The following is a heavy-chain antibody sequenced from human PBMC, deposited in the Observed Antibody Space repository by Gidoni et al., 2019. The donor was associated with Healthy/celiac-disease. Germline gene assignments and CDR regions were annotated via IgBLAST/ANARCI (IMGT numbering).Heavy chain of an antibody. D-gene: IGHD4-17*01. CDR1: GFTFSSYE. V-gene: IGHV3-48*03. CDR2: ISSSGSTI. CDR3: ARAHKAHDYGDFYYYGMDV. J-gene: IGHJ6*02. Sequence: EVQLVESGGGLVQPGGSLRLPCAASGFTFSSYEMNWVRQAPGKGLEWVSYISSSGSTIYYADSVKGRFTISRDNAKNSLYLQMNSLRAEDTAVYYCARAHKAHDYGDFYYYGMDVWGQGTTVTVSS.